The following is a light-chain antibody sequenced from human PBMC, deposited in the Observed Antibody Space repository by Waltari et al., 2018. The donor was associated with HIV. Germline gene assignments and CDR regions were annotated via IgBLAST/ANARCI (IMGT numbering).Light chain of an antibody. CDR3: QSFDSSLNAYV. Sequence: QSVLTQPPSVSGAPGPRVIISCTGSSPNIGATFDVHWYQLLPGTAPKLLIYATSNRPSGVPDRFSGSKSGTSASLAITGLQAEDEAEYYCQSFDSSLNAYVFGPGTTVVVL. CDR1: SPNIGATFD. J-gene: IGLJ1*01. CDR2: ATS. V-gene: IGLV1-40*02.